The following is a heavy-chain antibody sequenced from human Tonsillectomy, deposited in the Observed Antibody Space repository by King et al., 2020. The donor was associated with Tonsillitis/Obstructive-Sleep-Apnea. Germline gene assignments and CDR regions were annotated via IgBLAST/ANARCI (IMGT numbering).Heavy chain of an antibody. J-gene: IGHJ5*02. CDR3: ARQPPSPRPFTRRWFDP. CDR1: GGSISSSSYY. CDR2: MYYSGST. V-gene: IGHV4-39*01. Sequence: QLQESGPGLVKPSETLSLTCTVSGGSISSSSYYWGWIRQPPGKGLEWIGSMYYSGSTYYNPSLKSRVTISEDTSKNQFSLKLSSVTAADTAVYYCARQPPSPRPFTRRWFDPWGQGTLVIVSS.